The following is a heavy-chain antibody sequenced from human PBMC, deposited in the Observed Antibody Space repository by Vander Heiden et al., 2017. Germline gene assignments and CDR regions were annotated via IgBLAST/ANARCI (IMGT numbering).Heavy chain of an antibody. Sequence: EVQLVEPGGGLGKPGGSLRLSCAASGFTFSTYSMNWVRQAPGKGLEWVSSISTSSSYIYYADSVKARFTISRDNASNSLYLQMSSLRAEDTAVYYCARGPHYGSIWESWFDPWGQGTLVTVSS. J-gene: IGHJ5*02. CDR3: ARGPHYGSIWESWFDP. CDR1: GFTFSTYS. D-gene: IGHD6-13*01. V-gene: IGHV3-21*06. CDR2: ISTSSSYI.